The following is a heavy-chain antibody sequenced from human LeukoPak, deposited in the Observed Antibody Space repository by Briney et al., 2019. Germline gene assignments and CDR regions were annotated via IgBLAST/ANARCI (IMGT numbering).Heavy chain of an antibody. J-gene: IGHJ4*02. V-gene: IGHV3-21*01. CDR1: GFSFRSYS. Sequence: GGSLRLSCAASGFSFRSYSMNWVRQAPGKGLEWVSSISSSSSYIYYADSVKGRFTISRDNAKNSLYLQMNSLRAEDTAVYYCARAQYYFDSSGYFDYWGQGTLVTVSS. CDR3: ARAQYYFDSSGYFDY. CDR2: ISSSSSYI. D-gene: IGHD3-22*01.